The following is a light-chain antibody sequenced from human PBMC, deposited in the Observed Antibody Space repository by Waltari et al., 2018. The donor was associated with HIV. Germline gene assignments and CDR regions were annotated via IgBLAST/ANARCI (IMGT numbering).Light chain of an antibody. V-gene: IGLV1-40*01. CDR1: KSNIGAGQG. J-gene: IGLJ3*02. CDR2: ANS. CDR3: QSSDIRLHGLWV. Sequence: QSLLTQPPSVSATPGQRITISCPGNKSNIGAGQGVHWYRPLPGTAPRLLIFANSNRPSGVPDRISGSKSTASASLAITGLQAEDEGYYYCQSSDIRLHGLWVFGGGTKVTVL.